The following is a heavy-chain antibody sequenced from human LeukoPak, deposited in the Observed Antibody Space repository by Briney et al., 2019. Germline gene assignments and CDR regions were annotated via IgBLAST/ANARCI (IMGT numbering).Heavy chain of an antibody. Sequence: SETLSLTCTVSGGSVSSYYWSWIRQPPGKGLEWIGYIYYSGSTNYNPSLKSRVTISVDTSKNQFSLKLSSVTAADTAVYYCASMGFGELDWFDPWGQGTLVTVSS. CDR3: ASMGFGELDWFDP. CDR2: IYYSGST. J-gene: IGHJ5*02. V-gene: IGHV4-59*02. D-gene: IGHD3-10*01. CDR1: GGSVSSYY.